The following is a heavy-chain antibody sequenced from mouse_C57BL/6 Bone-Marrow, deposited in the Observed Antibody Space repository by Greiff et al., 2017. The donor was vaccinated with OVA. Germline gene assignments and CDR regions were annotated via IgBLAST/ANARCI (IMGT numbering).Heavy chain of an antibody. CDR3: ARLGLYRGAMDY. CDR2: ISSGGSYT. D-gene: IGHD1-3*01. CDR1: GFTFSSYG. V-gene: IGHV5-6*01. Sequence: EVKLVESGGDLVKPGGSLKLSCAASGFTFSSYGMSWVRQTPDKRLEWVATISSGGSYTYYPDSVKGRFTISRDNAKNTLYLQMSSLKSEDTAMYYCARLGLYRGAMDYWGQGTSVTVSS. J-gene: IGHJ4*01.